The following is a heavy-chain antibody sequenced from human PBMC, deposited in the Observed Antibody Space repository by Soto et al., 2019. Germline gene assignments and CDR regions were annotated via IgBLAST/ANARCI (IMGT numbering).Heavy chain of an antibody. Sequence: EVQLVQSGAEVKKPGESLKISCKGSGYSFTSYWIGWVRQMPGKGLEWMGIIYPGDSDTRYSPSFQGQVTILVDKSITTADLRWSSLNASDTAVYYCVRRSDWFDLWGQGTLVTVS. CDR3: VRRSDWFDL. CDR1: GYSFTSYW. CDR2: IYPGDSDT. J-gene: IGHJ5*02. V-gene: IGHV5-51*01.